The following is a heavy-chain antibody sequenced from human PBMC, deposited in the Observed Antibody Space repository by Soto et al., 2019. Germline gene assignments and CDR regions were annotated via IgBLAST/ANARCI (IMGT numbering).Heavy chain of an antibody. CDR3: AADTVTLYYYYYGMDV. J-gene: IGHJ6*02. Sequence: QLQLQESGPGLVKPSETLSLTCTVSGGSISSRSYYWGWIRQPPGKGLEWIGSMCYSGSTYYNPSLKRRVTISVDTSKNQFSLKLISVTAADTAVYYCAADTVTLYYYYYGMDVWGQGTTVTVSS. V-gene: IGHV4-39*01. CDR2: MCYSGST. CDR1: GGSISSRSYY. D-gene: IGHD4-17*01.